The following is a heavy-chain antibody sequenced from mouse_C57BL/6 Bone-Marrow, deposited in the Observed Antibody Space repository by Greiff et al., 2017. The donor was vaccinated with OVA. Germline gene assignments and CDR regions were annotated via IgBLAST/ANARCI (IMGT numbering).Heavy chain of an antibody. CDR2: IYPGDGDT. Sequence: QVQLQQSGAELVQPGASVKISCKASGYAFSSYWMNWVKQRPGKGLEWIGQIYPGDGDTNYHGKFKGKSTLTADKSSSTAYMQLSSLTSEDSAVYFCARFLITTVVVRYYYAMDYWGQGTSVTVSS. D-gene: IGHD1-1*01. J-gene: IGHJ4*01. CDR1: GYAFSSYW. CDR3: ARFLITTVVVRYYYAMDY. V-gene: IGHV1-80*01.